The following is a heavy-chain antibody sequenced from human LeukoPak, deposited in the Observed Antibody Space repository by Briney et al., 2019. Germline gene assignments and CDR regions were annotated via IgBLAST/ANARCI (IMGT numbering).Heavy chain of an antibody. CDR3: ARNFQFFDLPDY. V-gene: IGHV4-34*01. Sequence: AETLSLTCAVYGGSFSGYYWSWIRQPPGKGLEWIGEVNHSGNTYYNPSLKSRVTISVDTSKHQFSLKLISVTAADTAVYYCARNFQFFDLPDYWGQGTLVTVCS. CDR2: VNHSGNT. J-gene: IGHJ4*02. CDR1: GGSFSGYY. D-gene: IGHD5-24*01.